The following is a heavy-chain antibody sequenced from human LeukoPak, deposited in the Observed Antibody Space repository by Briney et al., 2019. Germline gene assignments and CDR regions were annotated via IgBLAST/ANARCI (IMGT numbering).Heavy chain of an antibody. Sequence: GGSLRLSCTASGFNFSNYAMTWVRQAPGKGLEWVSSISGSGGDTYYADSVKGRFTISRDNSKNTLYLQMNSLGGEDTAVHYCTKAYCSGGSCYEPDYWGQGTLVTVSS. V-gene: IGHV3-23*01. CDR2: ISGSGGDT. D-gene: IGHD2-15*01. CDR1: GFNFSNYA. J-gene: IGHJ4*02. CDR3: TKAYCSGGSCYEPDY.